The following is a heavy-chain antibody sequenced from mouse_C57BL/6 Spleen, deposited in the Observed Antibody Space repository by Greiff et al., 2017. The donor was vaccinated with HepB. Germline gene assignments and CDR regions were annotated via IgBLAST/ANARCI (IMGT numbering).Heavy chain of an antibody. CDR3: ARENYGSSRLDY. J-gene: IGHJ2*01. CDR2: IYPGDGDT. V-gene: IGHV1-82*01. D-gene: IGHD1-1*01. CDR1: GYAFSSSW. Sequence: VQLQQSGPELVKPGASVKISCKASGYAFSSSWMNWVKQRPGKGLEWIGRIYPGDGDTNYNGKFKGKATLTADKSSSTAYMQLSSLTSEDSAVYFCARENYGSSRLDYWGQGTTLTVSS.